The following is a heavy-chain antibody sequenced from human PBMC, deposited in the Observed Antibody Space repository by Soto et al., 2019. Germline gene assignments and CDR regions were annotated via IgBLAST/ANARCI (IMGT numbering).Heavy chain of an antibody. D-gene: IGHD3-3*01. CDR2: IYYSGST. CDR3: ARGYDFWSGYPNYYYYYYMYV. Sequence: SETLSLTCTVSGGSISSYYWSWIRQPPGKGLEWIGYIYYSGSTNYNPSLKSRVTISVDTSKNQFSLKLSSVTAADTAVYYCARGYDFWSGYPNYYYYYYMYVWGKGTTVTVSS. CDR1: GGSISSYY. J-gene: IGHJ6*03. V-gene: IGHV4-59*01.